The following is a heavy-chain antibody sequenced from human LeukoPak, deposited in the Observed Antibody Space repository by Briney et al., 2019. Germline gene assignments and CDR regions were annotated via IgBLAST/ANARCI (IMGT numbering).Heavy chain of an antibody. D-gene: IGHD3-10*01. V-gene: IGHV1-46*01. CDR1: GYTFTSYY. CDR3: ARDSTRTWGTGGGSGSTIRWFDP. CDR2: INLSGGST. J-gene: IGHJ5*02. Sequence: ASVKVSCKASGYTFTSYYMHWVRQAPGQGLDWMGIINLSGGSTSYAQKFQGRVTMTRDTSTSTVYMELSSLRSEDTAVYYCARDSTRTWGTGGGSGSTIRWFDPWGQGTLVTVSS.